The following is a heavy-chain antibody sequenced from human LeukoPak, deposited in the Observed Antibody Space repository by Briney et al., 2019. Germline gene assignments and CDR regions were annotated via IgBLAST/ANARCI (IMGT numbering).Heavy chain of an antibody. J-gene: IGHJ4*02. CDR3: ARHHCSSASCLIDY. Sequence: PGGSLRLSCAASEFTVSSYAMSWARQGPGKGLERVSAISGSGGSTYYADSVKGRFTISRDNSMNTLYLQMNSLRAEDTAVYYCARHHCSSASCLIDYWGQGTLVTVSS. D-gene: IGHD2-2*01. V-gene: IGHV3-23*01. CDR1: EFTVSSYA. CDR2: ISGSGGST.